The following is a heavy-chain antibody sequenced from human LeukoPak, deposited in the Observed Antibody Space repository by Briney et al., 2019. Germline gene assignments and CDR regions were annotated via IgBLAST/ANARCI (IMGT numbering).Heavy chain of an antibody. Sequence: GGSLRLSCAASGSTFSSYAMSWVRQAPGKGLEWVSAISGSGGSTYYADSVKGRFTISRDNSKNTLYLQMNSLRAEDTAVYYCAKDRGQLWLPFDYWGQGTLVTVSS. CDR2: ISGSGGST. CDR3: AKDRGQLWLPFDY. V-gene: IGHV3-23*01. CDR1: GSTFSSYA. J-gene: IGHJ4*02. D-gene: IGHD5-18*01.